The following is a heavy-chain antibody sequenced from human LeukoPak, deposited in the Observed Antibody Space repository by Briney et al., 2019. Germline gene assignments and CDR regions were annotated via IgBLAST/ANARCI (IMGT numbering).Heavy chain of an antibody. D-gene: IGHD6-6*01. V-gene: IGHV3-64D*09. CDR2: ITSNGGST. CDR3: VNAAKRYGISSFFDY. Sequence: GGSLRLSCSGSGFTISNSVMHWVRQAPGKGLEFVSAITSNGGSTYYADSVKGRFTISRDNSKNMLYLQMSSLRPEDTAVYYCVNAAKRYGISSFFDYWGQGTMVTVSS. J-gene: IGHJ4*02. CDR1: GFTISNSV.